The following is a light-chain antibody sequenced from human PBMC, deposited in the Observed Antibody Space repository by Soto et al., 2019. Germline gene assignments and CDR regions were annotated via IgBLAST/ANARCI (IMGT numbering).Light chain of an antibody. CDR3: SSYTSGSTLEV. CDR1: SSDVGGYNY. J-gene: IGLJ1*01. V-gene: IGLV2-14*03. CDR2: DVS. Sequence: QSVLTKPASVSGSPGQSFSISCTGTSSDVGGYNYVSWYQQLPGKAPKLMIYDVSNRPSGVSNRFSGSKSGNTASLTISGLRAEDEADYYCSSYTSGSTLEVFGTGTKVTVL.